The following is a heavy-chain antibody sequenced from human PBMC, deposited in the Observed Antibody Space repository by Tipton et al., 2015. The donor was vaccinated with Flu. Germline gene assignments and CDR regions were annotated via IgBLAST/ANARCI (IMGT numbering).Heavy chain of an antibody. CDR2: LYNRDYT. J-gene: IGHJ3*02. CDR3: AKTKQIPNGGALDI. Sequence: TLSLTCSVSGGSLTNYYWSWIRQPPGKGLEWIGSLYNRDYTYYNPSLRSRVSMSVDTSKNHFSLRLSSVTAADTAIYYCAKTKQIPNGGALDIWGQGTRVTVSS. V-gene: IGHV4-59*04. D-gene: IGHD3-16*01. CDR1: GGSLTNYY.